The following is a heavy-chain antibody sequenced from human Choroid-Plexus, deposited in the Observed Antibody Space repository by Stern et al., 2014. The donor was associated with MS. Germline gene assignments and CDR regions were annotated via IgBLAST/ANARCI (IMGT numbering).Heavy chain of an antibody. CDR1: GYIFTGYY. D-gene: IGHD3-3*01. CDR2: INPNTGGT. CDR3: AIDQRGITIFGVVTDYYYLGMDV. Sequence: VQLVESGAEVKKPGASVKVSCKASGYIFTGYYIHWVRQAPGQGLEWMXGINPNTGGTKCTQNLQGRVTMSRDTSISTAYVDLSSLTSDDTAVYYCAIDQRGITIFGVVTDYYYLGMDVWGQGTTVTVSS. V-gene: IGHV1-2*02. J-gene: IGHJ6*02.